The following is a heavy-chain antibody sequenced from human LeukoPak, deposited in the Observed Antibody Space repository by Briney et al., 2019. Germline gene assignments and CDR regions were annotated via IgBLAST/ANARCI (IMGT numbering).Heavy chain of an antibody. CDR1: GFTFSGYW. V-gene: IGHV3-74*01. D-gene: IGHD6-13*01. CDR3: ARDAPGAAAEKDY. J-gene: IGHJ4*02. Sequence: PGGSLRLSCAASGFTFSGYWMHWVRQAPGKGLVWVSRISSDGSSTSYADSVKGRFTISRDNAKNTLYLQMKSLRAEDTAVYYCARDAPGAAAEKDYWGQGTLVTVPS. CDR2: ISSDGSST.